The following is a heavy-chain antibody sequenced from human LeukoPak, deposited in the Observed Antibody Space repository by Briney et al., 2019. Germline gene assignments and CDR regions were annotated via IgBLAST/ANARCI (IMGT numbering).Heavy chain of an antibody. Sequence: PGESLRLSCAASGFTFSSSATSWVRQAPGKGLEWVSAISGDGASTYYADSVKGRFTISRDNSKNTLYLQMNSLSAEDTAVYYCQTYYYDSSGYRRDYWGQGTLVTVSS. CDR1: GFTFSSSA. CDR2: ISGDGAST. J-gene: IGHJ4*02. D-gene: IGHD3-22*01. V-gene: IGHV3-23*01. CDR3: QTYYYDSSGYRRDY.